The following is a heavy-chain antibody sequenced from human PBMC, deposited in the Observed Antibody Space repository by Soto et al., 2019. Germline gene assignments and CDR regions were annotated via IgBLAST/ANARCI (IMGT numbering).Heavy chain of an antibody. J-gene: IGHJ6*02. CDR1: GDSISSGDYY. V-gene: IGHV4-61*08. D-gene: IGHD6-19*01. Sequence: PSETLSLTCTVSGDSISSGDYYWSWIRQPPGKGLEWIGYISYRGSTNYNPSLKSRVTISVDTSKNQFSLKLSSVTAADTAVYYCARGIEGWYQGRYYYGMDVWGQGTTVTVSS. CDR3: ARGIEGWYQGRYYYGMDV. CDR2: ISYRGST.